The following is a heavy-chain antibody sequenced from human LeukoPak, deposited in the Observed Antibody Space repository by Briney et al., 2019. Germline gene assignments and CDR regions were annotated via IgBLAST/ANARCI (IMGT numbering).Heavy chain of an antibody. J-gene: IGHJ6*03. V-gene: IGHV4-4*07. CDR2: IYTSGST. Sequence: SQTLALTCTFSGGSIRSYYGRCMRRPAGKGLEGSRCIYTSGSTKYNRYLKSRVTMSVDTSKHQFSLNLSSVTAADTAVYYCARVGSEGYYYYYMHVWRKGPTVTLPS. D-gene: IGHD1-14*01. CDR1: GGSIRSYY. CDR3: ARVGSEGYYYYYMHV.